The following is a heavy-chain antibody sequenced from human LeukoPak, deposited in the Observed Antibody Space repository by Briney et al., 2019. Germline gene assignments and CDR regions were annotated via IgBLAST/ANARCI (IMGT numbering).Heavy chain of an antibody. Sequence: PSETLSLTCTVSGGSISSYYWSWIRQPPGKGLEWIGYIYYSGSTNYNPSLKSRVTISVDTSKNQFSLKLSSVTAADTAVYYCARHYDFWSGYYLVYWFDPWGQGTLVTVSS. D-gene: IGHD3-3*01. J-gene: IGHJ5*02. CDR2: IYYSGST. V-gene: IGHV4-59*08. CDR1: GGSISSYY. CDR3: ARHYDFWSGYYLVYWFDP.